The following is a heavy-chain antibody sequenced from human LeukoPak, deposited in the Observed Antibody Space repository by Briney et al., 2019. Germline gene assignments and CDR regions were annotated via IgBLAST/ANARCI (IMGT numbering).Heavy chain of an antibody. Sequence: SGPTLVNPTQTLTLTCTFSGFSLSTSGVGVGWIRQPPGKALEWLALIYWNDDKRYSPSLKSRLTITKDTSKNQVVLTMTNMDPVDTATYYCARIRYYYGSGSYGRPLYYGMDVWGQGTTVTVSS. D-gene: IGHD3-10*01. CDR2: IYWNDDK. J-gene: IGHJ6*02. CDR1: GFSLSTSGVG. V-gene: IGHV2-5*01. CDR3: ARIRYYYGSGSYGRPLYYGMDV.